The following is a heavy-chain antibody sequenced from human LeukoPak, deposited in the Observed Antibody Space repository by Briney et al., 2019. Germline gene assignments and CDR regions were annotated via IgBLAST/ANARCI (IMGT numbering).Heavy chain of an antibody. J-gene: IGHJ4*02. Sequence: GGSLRLSCAASGLTFSSDDMNWVRQAPGKGLEWVSYISSSGYRIYYAGSVKGRFTISRDNAKKSLYLQMNSLRAEDTAVYYCAREGSSYAPSQPFYFDLWGRGTLVTVSS. D-gene: IGHD3-10*01. CDR1: GLTFSSDD. CDR2: ISSSGYRI. CDR3: AREGSSYAPSQPFYFDL. V-gene: IGHV3-48*03.